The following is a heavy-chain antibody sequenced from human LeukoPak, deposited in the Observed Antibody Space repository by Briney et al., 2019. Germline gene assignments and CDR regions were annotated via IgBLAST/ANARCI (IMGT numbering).Heavy chain of an antibody. CDR3: ARGGGITIAY. V-gene: IGHV1-8*01. CDR1: GYTFTSHD. Sequence: ASVKVSCKASGYTFTSHDISWVRQATGQGPEWMGWMNPNTGNAGYGPTFQGRVTMTRNTSVSTAYMELRSLRSDDTAVYYCARGGGITIAYWGQGTLVTVSS. CDR2: MNPNTGNA. J-gene: IGHJ4*02. D-gene: IGHD3-16*01.